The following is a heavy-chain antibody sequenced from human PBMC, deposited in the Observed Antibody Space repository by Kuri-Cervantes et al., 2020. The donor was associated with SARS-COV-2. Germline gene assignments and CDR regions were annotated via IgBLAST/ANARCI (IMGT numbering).Heavy chain of an antibody. D-gene: IGHD4-11*01. CDR3: ARVTTVTEGY. J-gene: IGHJ4*02. CDR1: GFTFSSYS. CDR2: ISSSSSYI. V-gene: IGHV3-21*01. Sequence: GESLKISCAASGFTFSSYSVNWVRQAPGKGLEWVSSISSSSSYIYYADSVKGRFTISRDNAKNPLYLQMNSPRAEDTAVYYCARVTTVTEGYWGQGTLVTVSS.